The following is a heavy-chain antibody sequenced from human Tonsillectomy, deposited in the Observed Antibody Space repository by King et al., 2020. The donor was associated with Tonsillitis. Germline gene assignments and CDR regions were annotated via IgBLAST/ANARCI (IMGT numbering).Heavy chain of an antibody. D-gene: IGHD1-20*01. V-gene: IGHV5-51*01. CDR2: IYPGDSDN. CDR3: ARQITGTFDAFDI. Sequence: QLVQSGAEVKKAGESLKISCKGSGYSFTSNWIAWVRQMPGKCLEWMGIIYPGDSDNRYSPSFQGQVTISVDKSISTAYLQWSSLKASDTAMYYCARQITGTFDAFDIWGQGTRVTVSS. J-gene: IGHJ3*02. CDR1: GYSFTSNW.